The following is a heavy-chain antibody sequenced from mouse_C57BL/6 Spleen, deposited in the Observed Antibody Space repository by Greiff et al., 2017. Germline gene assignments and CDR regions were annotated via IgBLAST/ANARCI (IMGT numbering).Heavy chain of an antibody. CDR2: IDPEDGDT. CDR3: VLYGYDEGFAY. D-gene: IGHD2-2*01. V-gene: IGHV14-2*01. J-gene: IGHJ3*01. Sequence: VQLQQSGPELVKPGASVKISCKASGYTFTDYYMHWVKQRTEQGLEWIGRIDPEDGDTKYAPKFQGKATITADTSSNTAYLQLRSLTSEDTAVYYCVLYGYDEGFAYWGQGTLVTVSA. CDR1: GYTFTDYY.